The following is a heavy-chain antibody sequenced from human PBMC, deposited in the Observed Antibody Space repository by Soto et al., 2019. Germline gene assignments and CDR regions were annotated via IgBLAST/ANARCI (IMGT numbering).Heavy chain of an antibody. V-gene: IGHV3-30-3*01. Sequence: GGSLRLSCAASGFTFSSYAMHWVRQAPGKGLEWVAVISYDGSNKYYADSVKGRFTISRDNSKNTLYLQMNSLRAEDTAVYYCARARGSGSYYNLEGYGMDVWGQGTTVTVSS. CDR2: ISYDGSNK. D-gene: IGHD3-10*01. CDR3: ARARGSGSYYNLEGYGMDV. J-gene: IGHJ6*02. CDR1: GFTFSSYA.